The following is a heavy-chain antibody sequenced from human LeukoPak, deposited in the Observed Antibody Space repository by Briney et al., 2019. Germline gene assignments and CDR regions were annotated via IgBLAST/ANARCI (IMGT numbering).Heavy chain of an antibody. CDR1: GGSISSSNW. D-gene: IGHD3-10*01. J-gene: IGHJ6*03. CDR3: ARIRGYGRDYYYYYMDV. V-gene: IGHV4-4*02. Sequence: SETLSLTCAVSGGSISSSNWWSWVRQPPGKGLEGSGESYHGGSTNYSPSLKSRVTITVDKSKNQFSLKLNSVTAADTAVYYCARIRGYGRDYYYYYMDVWGKGTTVTVSS. CDR2: SYHGGST.